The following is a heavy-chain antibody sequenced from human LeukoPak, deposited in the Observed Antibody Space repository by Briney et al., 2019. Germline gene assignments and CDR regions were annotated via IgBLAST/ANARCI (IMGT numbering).Heavy chain of an antibody. Sequence: WESLTISCKGSGYNFTNYLIAWVRQMPGKGLDWMGFIYPGDSDPRYSPSFQDQVTISADKSISTAYLQWNSLKASDTAMYYCARSKSKPSFDYWGQGTLVTVSS. J-gene: IGHJ4*02. CDR1: GYNFTNYL. CDR3: ARSKSKPSFDY. D-gene: IGHD4-11*01. CDR2: IYPGDSDP. V-gene: IGHV5-51*01.